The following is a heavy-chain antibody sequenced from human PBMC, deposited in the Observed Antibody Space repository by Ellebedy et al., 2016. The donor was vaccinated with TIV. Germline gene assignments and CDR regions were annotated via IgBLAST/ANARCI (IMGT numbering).Heavy chain of an antibody. CDR2: IYYSGST. J-gene: IGHJ4*02. D-gene: IGHD1-26*01. V-gene: IGHV4-39*01. CDR1: GGSISSSSSY. CDR3: ARIVGATDY. Sequence: SETLSLTXTVSGGSISSSSSYWGWIRQPPGKGLEWIGSIYYSGSTYYNPSLKSRVTISVDTSKNQFSLKLSSVTAADTAVYYCARIVGATDYWGQGTLVTVSS.